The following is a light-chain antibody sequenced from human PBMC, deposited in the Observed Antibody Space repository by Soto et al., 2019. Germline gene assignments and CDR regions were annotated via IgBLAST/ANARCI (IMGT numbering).Light chain of an antibody. CDR2: DVS. V-gene: IGLV2-14*01. CDR1: SSDVGGYDY. CDR3: SSYTISDTRV. Sequence: QSVLTQPASVSGSPGQSITISCTGSSSDVGGYDYVSWYQHHPGKAPKLMIYDVSNRPSGVSNRFSGSKSDNTASLTISGLQAEDEAEYHCSSYTISDTRVFGGGTKLTVL. J-gene: IGLJ3*02.